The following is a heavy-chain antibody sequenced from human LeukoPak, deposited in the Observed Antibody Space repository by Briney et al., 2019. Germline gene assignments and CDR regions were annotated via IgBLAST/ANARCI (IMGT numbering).Heavy chain of an antibody. CDR2: IYTSGST. CDR3: ARYLRFLDYFDY. J-gene: IGHJ4*02. D-gene: IGHD3-3*01. Sequence: SETLSLTCTVSGGSISSYYWSWIRQPPGKGLEWFGYIYTSGSTNYNPSLKSRVTISVDTSKNQFSLKLSSVTAADTAVYYCARYLRFLDYFDYWGQGTLVTVSS. CDR1: GGSISSYY. V-gene: IGHV4-4*09.